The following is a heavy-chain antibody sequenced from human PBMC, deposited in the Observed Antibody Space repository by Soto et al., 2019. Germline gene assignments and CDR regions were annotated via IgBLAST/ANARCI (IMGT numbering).Heavy chain of an antibody. D-gene: IGHD3-22*01. CDR1: GFTFSSYA. CDR3: ARAPYYYDSSGPN. J-gene: IGHJ4*02. CDR2: ISYDGSNK. V-gene: IGHV3-30-3*01. Sequence: PGGSLRLSCAASGFTFSSYAMHWIRQAPGKGLEWVAVISYDGSNKYYADSVKGRFTISRDNSKNTLYLQMNSLRAEDTAVYYCARAPYYYDSSGPNWGQGTLVTVS.